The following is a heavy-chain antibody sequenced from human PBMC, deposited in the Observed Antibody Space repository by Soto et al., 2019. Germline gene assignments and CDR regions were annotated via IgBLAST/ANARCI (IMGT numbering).Heavy chain of an antibody. V-gene: IGHV1-2*04. CDR3: ARAHCGGDCYSGVDY. CDR2: INPNSGGT. CDR1: GYTFPGYY. D-gene: IGHD2-21*02. Sequence: ASVKVSCKASGYTFPGYYMHWVRRAPGQGLEWMGWINPNSGGTNYAQKFQGWVTMTRDTSISTAYMELSRLRSDDTAVYYCARAHCGGDCYSGVDYWGQGTLVTVPQ. J-gene: IGHJ4*02.